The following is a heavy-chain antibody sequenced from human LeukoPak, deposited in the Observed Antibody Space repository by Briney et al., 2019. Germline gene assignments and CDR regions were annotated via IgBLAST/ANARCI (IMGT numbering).Heavy chain of an antibody. CDR3: ARVSGYYRLDY. J-gene: IGHJ4*02. CDR1: GFTFTRYG. D-gene: IGHD3-22*01. CDR2: IRYDGTKK. Sequence: GGSLRLSCAASGFTFTRYGMHWVRQAPGKGLEWVAFIRYDGTKKNYADSVKGRFTISRDNAKNSLYLQMNSLRAEDTAVYYCARVSGYYRLDYWGQGTLVTVSS. V-gene: IGHV3-30*02.